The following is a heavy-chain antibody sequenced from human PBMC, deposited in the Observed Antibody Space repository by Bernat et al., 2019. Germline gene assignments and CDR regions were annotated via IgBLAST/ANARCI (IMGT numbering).Heavy chain of an antibody. CDR2: INSDGSST. CDR3: ARDGGNYWGWFDP. V-gene: IGHV3-74*01. Sequence: EVQLVESGGGLVQPGGSLRLSCAASGFTFSSYWMHWVRQAPGKGLVWVSRINSDGSSTSYADSVKGRFTISRDNDKNTVYSQMNSLRAEDTAVYYCARDGGNYWGWFDPWGQGTLVTVSS. CDR1: GFTFSSYW. D-gene: IGHD1-26*01. J-gene: IGHJ5*02.